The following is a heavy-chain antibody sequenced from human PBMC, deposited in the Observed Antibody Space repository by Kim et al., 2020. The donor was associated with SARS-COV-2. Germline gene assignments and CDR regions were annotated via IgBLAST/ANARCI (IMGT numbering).Heavy chain of an antibody. CDR1: GFIVSSNH. J-gene: IGHJ4*02. CDR3: ARDDDF. CDR2: IYSGGST. V-gene: IGHV3-53*01. Sequence: GGSLRLSCAASGFIVSSNHMNWVRQAPGKALEWVSVIYSGGSTYYADSVTGRFTISRDNSKNTVYHQINSLRVEDTAVYYCARDDDFWGQGTLVTVSS.